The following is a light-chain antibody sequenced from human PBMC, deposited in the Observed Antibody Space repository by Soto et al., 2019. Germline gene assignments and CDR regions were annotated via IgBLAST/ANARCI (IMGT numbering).Light chain of an antibody. CDR3: QQYNNWPLT. CDR2: GAS. Sequence: EIVMTQSPATLSVSPGERATLSCRASQSLYNNLAWYQQKPGQAPRLLIYGASARATGIPARFSGSGSGTEFTLTISSLQSEDFAVYCCQQYNNWPLTFGGGTKVEIK. V-gene: IGKV3-15*01. CDR1: QSLYNN. J-gene: IGKJ4*01.